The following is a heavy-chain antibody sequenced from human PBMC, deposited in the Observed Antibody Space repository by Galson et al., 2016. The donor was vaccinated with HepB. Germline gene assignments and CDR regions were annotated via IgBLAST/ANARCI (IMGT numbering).Heavy chain of an antibody. V-gene: IGHV1-18*01. J-gene: IGHJ4*02. Sequence: SVKVSCKASGYTFINYGISWVRQAPGQGLEWIGWIGPYNGNTHSAQKFRDRVDMTKDTSTNTAYLEVGSLRSDDTAVYYCAAAVAGNFDYWGQGILVTVSS. CDR1: GYTFINYG. CDR2: IGPYNGNT. D-gene: IGHD6-19*01. CDR3: AAAVAGNFDY.